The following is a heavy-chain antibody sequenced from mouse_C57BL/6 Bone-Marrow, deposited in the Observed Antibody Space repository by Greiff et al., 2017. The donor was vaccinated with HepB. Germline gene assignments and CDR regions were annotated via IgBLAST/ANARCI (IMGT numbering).Heavy chain of an antibody. Sequence: EVQLKESGGDLVKPGGSLKLSCAASGFTFSSYGMSWVRQTPDKRLEWVATISSGGSYTYYPDSVKGRFTISRDNAKNTLYLQMSSLKSEDTAMYYCATYGNYVGYYFDYWGQGTTLTVSS. V-gene: IGHV5-6*01. CDR1: GFTFSSYG. CDR2: ISSGGSYT. D-gene: IGHD2-1*01. J-gene: IGHJ2*01. CDR3: ATYGNYVGYYFDY.